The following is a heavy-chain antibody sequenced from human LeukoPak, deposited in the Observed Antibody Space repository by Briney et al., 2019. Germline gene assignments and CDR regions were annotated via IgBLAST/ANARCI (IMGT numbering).Heavy chain of an antibody. V-gene: IGHV4-39*01. CDR2: IYYSGST. CDR3: ARRRGYSYGPFDY. CDR1: GGSISSSRYY. D-gene: IGHD5-18*01. Sequence: SETLSLTCTVSGGSISSSRYYWGWIRQPPGKGLEWIGSIYYSGSTYYNPSLKSRVTISVDTSKNQFSLKLSSVTAADTAVYYCARRRGYSYGPFDYWGQGTLVTVSS. J-gene: IGHJ4*02.